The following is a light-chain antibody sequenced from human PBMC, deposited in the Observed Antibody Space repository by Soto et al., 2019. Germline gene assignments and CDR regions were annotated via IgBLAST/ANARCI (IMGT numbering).Light chain of an antibody. Sequence: DIQMTQSPSSLSASVGDRVTITCRASQSVSNYLNWYQQKPGKAPKLLIYAASSLQSGVPSRFSGSGSGTDFTLTISSLQPEDFATYYCQQSYSTPPWTFGRGTKVEIK. J-gene: IGKJ1*01. CDR1: QSVSNY. CDR2: AAS. V-gene: IGKV1-39*01. CDR3: QQSYSTPPWT.